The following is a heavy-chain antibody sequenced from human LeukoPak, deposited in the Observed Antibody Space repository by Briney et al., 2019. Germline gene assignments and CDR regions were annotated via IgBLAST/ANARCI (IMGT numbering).Heavy chain of an antibody. CDR3: ARGPYSNSYYYYYYYMDV. CDR2: IYHSGST. D-gene: IGHD4-11*01. CDR1: GYSISSGYY. J-gene: IGHJ6*03. Sequence: SETLSLTCAVSGYSISSGYYWGWIRQPPGKGLEWIGSIYHSGSTYYNPSLKSRVTISVDTSKNQFSLKLSSVTAADTAVYYCARGPYSNSYYYYYYYMDVWGKGTTVTVSS. V-gene: IGHV4-38-2*01.